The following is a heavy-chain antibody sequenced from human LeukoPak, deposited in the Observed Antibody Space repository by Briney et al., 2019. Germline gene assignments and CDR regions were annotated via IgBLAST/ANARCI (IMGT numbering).Heavy chain of an antibody. J-gene: IGHJ6*03. CDR2: INLRGGST. CDR1: GYTFTRYY. Sequence: GASVKVSYKASGYTFTRYYMHGVRQAPGQGLEGMGIINLRGGSTSYAQKFQGRITMTRDMSTSTVDMELSSLRCEDTAVYSCARDSELSVTEYMDVWGKGTTVTVSS. CDR3: ARDSELSVTEYMDV. D-gene: IGHD4-11*01. V-gene: IGHV1-46*01.